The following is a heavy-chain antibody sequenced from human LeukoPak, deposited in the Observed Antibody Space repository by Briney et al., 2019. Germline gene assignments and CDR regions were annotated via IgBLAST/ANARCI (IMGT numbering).Heavy chain of an antibody. V-gene: IGHV1-18*01. J-gene: IGHJ5*02. CDR2: ISCYDGET. Sequence: GASVKVSRKASGYTFRSHGISWVRQAPGQGLEWMGWISCYDGETKYAQKFQGRVTMTTDTSTSTAYMELRSLRSDDTAVYYCAKDPSNSIGRMTWFDPWGQGTLVTVSS. CDR3: AKDPSNSIGRMTWFDP. CDR1: GYTFRSHG. D-gene: IGHD2/OR15-2a*01.